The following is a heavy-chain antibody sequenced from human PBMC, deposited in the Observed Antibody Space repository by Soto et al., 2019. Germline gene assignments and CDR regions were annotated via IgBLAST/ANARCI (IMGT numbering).Heavy chain of an antibody. D-gene: IGHD6-13*01. CDR3: ERIGSSYTPFAY. CDR2: IYPDDSDT. Sequence: PGESLKISCEGSGYTFSSYSIGWVRQMPGKGLEWMGIIYPDDSDTRYSPSFRGQVTISVDKSISRAYLQWSSLKASDSAMYFCERIGSSYTPFAYWRRGTLVTVS. V-gene: IGHV5-51*01. J-gene: IGHJ4*02. CDR1: GYTFSSYS.